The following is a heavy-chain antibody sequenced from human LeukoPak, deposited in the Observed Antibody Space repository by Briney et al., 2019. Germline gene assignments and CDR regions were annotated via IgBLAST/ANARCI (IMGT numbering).Heavy chain of an antibody. D-gene: IGHD2-2*01. CDR3: ARERGVVPALGMDV. CDR1: GGSISSGDYY. CDR2: IYYSGST. J-gene: IGHJ6*02. V-gene: IGHV4-30-4*01. Sequence: SETLSLTCTVSGGSISSGDYYWSWIRQPPGKGLEWIGYIYYSGSTYYNPSLKSRVTISVDTSKNQFSLKLSSVTAADTAVYYCARERGVVPALGMDVWGQGTTVTVSS.